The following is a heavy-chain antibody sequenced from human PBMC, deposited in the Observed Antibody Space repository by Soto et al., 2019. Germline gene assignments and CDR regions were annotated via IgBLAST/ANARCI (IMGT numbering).Heavy chain of an antibody. V-gene: IGHV4-61*01. D-gene: IGHD2-15*01. CDR3: ARLLGYCSGGSCNAFDI. J-gene: IGHJ3*02. Sequence: QVQLQESGPGLVKPSETLSLTCTVSGGSVSSGSYYWSWIRQPPGKGLEWIGYIYYSRSTNYNPSLKSRVTISVDTSKNQFSLKLSSVTAADTAVYYCARLLGYCSGGSCNAFDIWGQGTMVTVSS. CDR1: GGSVSSGSYY. CDR2: IYYSRST.